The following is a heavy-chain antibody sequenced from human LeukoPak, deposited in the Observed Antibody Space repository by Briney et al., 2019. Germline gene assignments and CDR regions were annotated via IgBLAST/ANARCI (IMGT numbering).Heavy chain of an antibody. J-gene: IGHJ6*03. D-gene: IGHD3-22*01. CDR3: AGGGYDSGGYYRPTYYYYYMDV. V-gene: IGHV3-48*01. Sequence: GGSLRLSCAASGFTFSSYSMNWVRQAPGKGLEWVSYISSSSSTLYYADSVKGRFTIFRDNAKNSLYLQINSLRAEDTAVYYCAGGGYDSGGYYRPTYYYYYMDVWGKGTTVTVSS. CDR1: GFTFSSYS. CDR2: ISSSSSTL.